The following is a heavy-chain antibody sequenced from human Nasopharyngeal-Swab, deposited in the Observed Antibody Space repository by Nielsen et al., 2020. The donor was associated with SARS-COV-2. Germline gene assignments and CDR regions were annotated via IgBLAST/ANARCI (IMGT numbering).Heavy chain of an antibody. CDR1: GFTFSNAW. Sequence: GESLKISCVVSGFTFSNAWMSWVRQAPGKGLEWIGRIKSKTEGETIDYAAPAKGRFTISRDDSKNTLYLQMNSLEIEDTAVYYCTTRTVTRIDYWGQGTLVTVSS. V-gene: IGHV3-15*01. J-gene: IGHJ4*02. CDR3: TTRTVTRIDY. D-gene: IGHD4-11*01. CDR2: IKSKTEGETI.